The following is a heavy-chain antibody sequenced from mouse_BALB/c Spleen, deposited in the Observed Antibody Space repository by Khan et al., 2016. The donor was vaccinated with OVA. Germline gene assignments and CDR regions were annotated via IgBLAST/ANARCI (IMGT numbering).Heavy chain of an antibody. V-gene: IGHV5-4*02. J-gene: IGHJ3*01. CDR3: TRGYYGDPFAY. D-gene: IGHD2-13*01. Sequence: EVELVESGGGLVKPGGSLKLSCEASGFTFSDYYMYWVRQTPEKRLEWVATISDGGSYTYYPDSVEGRFTISRDDAKSNLYLRMSSLKSEDTAMYYCTRGYYGDPFAYWGQGTLVTVSA. CDR1: GFTFSDYY. CDR2: ISDGGSYT.